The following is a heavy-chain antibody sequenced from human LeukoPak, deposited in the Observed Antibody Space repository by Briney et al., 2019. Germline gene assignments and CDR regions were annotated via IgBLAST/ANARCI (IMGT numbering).Heavy chain of an antibody. CDR1: GGSFSGYY. D-gene: IGHD6-13*01. V-gene: IGHV4-34*01. CDR2: INYSGST. CDR3: ARRGRGSSSWDYYYYYMDV. Sequence: SETLSLTCAVYGGSFSGYYWSWLRQPPGKGLEWIGEINYSGSTNYNPSLKSRVTISVDTSKNQFSLKLSSVTAADTAVYYCARRGRGSSSWDYYYYYMDVWGKGTTVTISS. J-gene: IGHJ6*03.